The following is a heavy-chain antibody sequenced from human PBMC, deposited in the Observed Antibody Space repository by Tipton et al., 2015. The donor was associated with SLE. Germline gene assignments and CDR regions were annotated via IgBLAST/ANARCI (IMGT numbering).Heavy chain of an antibody. Sequence: TLSLTCTVSGGSISSYYWSWIRQPPGKGLEWIGYIYDSGSTNYNPSLKSRVTISVDTSKNQFSLKLSSVTAADTAVYYCARGRGAAAPIDYYYMDVWGKGTTVTVSS. CDR2: IYDSGST. V-gene: IGHV4-59*12. J-gene: IGHJ6*03. D-gene: IGHD6-13*01. CDR3: ARGRGAAAPIDYYYMDV. CDR1: GGSISSYY.